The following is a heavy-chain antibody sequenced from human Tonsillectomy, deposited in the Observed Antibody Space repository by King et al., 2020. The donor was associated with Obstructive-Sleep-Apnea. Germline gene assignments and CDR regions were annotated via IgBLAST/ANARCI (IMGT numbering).Heavy chain of an antibody. V-gene: IGHV3-30*04. Sequence: VQLVESGGGVVQPGRSLRLSCAASGFTFSSYAMHWVRQAPGKGLEWVAVISYDGSNKYYADSVKGRFTISRDNSKNTLYLQMNSLRAEDTAVYYCARDGGQYPYYYDSSGYCDYWGQGTLVTVSS. CDR2: ISYDGSNK. J-gene: IGHJ4*02. CDR3: ARDGGQYPYYYDSSGYCDY. CDR1: GFTFSSYA. D-gene: IGHD3-22*01.